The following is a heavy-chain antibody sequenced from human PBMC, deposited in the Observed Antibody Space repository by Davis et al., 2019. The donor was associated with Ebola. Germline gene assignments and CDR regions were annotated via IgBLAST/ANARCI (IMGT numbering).Heavy chain of an antibody. Sequence: PGGSLRLSCAASGFTFSSYAMSWVRQAPGKGLEWVSAISGSGGSTYYADSVKGRFTISRDNSKNTLYLQMNSLRAEDTAVYYCAKDFFVADDFWSGPLDYWGQGTLVTVSS. CDR3: AKDFFVADDFWSGPLDY. CDR2: ISGSGGST. V-gene: IGHV3-23*01. D-gene: IGHD3-3*01. J-gene: IGHJ4*02. CDR1: GFTFSSYA.